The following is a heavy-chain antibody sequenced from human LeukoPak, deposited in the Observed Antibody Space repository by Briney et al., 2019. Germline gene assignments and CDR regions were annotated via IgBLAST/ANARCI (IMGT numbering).Heavy chain of an antibody. V-gene: IGHV4-34*01. CDR3: ARGGLVSYDILTGYYFDY. Sequence: KPSETLSLTCAVYGGSFSGYYWSWIRQPPGKGLEWIGEINHSGSTNYNPSPKSRVTISVDTSKNQFSLKLSSVTAADTAVYYCARGGLVSYDILTGYYFDYWGQGTLVTVSS. CDR2: INHSGST. D-gene: IGHD3-9*01. CDR1: GGSFSGYY. J-gene: IGHJ4*02.